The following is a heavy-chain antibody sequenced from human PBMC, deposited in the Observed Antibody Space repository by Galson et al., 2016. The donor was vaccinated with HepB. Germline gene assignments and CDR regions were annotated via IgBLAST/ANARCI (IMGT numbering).Heavy chain of an antibody. Sequence: SLRLSCAASGFTFSSYWMHWVCQATGKGLVGVSRINSDGSSTSYADSVKGRFTISRDNAKNTLYLQMNSLRAEDTAVYYCARVRSGWYFDIWSQGTMVTVSS. CDR1: GFTFSSYW. J-gene: IGHJ3*02. CDR2: INSDGSST. V-gene: IGHV3-74*01. D-gene: IGHD6-19*01. CDR3: ARVRSGWYFDI.